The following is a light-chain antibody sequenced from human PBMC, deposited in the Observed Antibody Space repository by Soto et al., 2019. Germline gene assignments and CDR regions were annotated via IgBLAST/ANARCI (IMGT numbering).Light chain of an antibody. J-gene: IGLJ1*01. V-gene: IGLV2-14*01. Sequence: LTQPASVSGSPGQSITISCTRTSSEVGGYNYVSWYQQHPGKAPKLMIYDVSNRPSGVSNRFSGSKSGNTASLSISGLQAEDEADYYCSSYTSSSTLVFGTGTKVTV. CDR1: SSEVGGYNY. CDR2: DVS. CDR3: SSYTSSSTLV.